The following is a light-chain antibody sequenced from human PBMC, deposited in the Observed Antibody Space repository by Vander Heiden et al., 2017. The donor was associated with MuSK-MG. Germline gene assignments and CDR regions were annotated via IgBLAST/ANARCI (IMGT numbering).Light chain of an antibody. Sequence: QSVLTQPPSVSGAPGQRVTISRTGPSSNIGAGYDVHWYQQLPGTAPKLLIYGNSNRPSGVPDRFSGSKSGTSASLAITGLQAEDEADYYCQSYDSSLSGPVVFGGGTKLTVL. J-gene: IGLJ2*01. CDR1: SSNIGAGYD. CDR3: QSYDSSLSGPVV. V-gene: IGLV1-40*01. CDR2: GNS.